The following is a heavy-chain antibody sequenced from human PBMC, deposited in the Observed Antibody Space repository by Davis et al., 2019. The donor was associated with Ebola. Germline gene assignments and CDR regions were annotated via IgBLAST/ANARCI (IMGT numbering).Heavy chain of an antibody. Sequence: PGGSLRLSCAASGFTFSSYAMHWVRQAPGKGLEWEAVISYDGSNKYYADSVKGRFTISRDNSNNTLYLQMNSLRADDTAVYYCAKEGGWSSYYYYGMDVWGQGTTITVSS. V-gene: IGHV3-30-3*01. CDR1: GFTFSSYA. D-gene: IGHD2-2*01. J-gene: IGHJ6*02. CDR3: AKEGGWSSYYYYGMDV. CDR2: ISYDGSNK.